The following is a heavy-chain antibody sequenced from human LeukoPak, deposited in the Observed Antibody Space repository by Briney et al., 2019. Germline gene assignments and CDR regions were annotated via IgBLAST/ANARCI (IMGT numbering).Heavy chain of an antibody. Sequence: GRSLRLSCAASGFTFSSYGMHWVRQAPGKGLEWVAVISYDGSNKYYADSVKGRFTISRDNSKNTLYLQMSSLRAEDTAVYYCAKAVGWERAYYYYGMDVWGQGTTVTVSS. V-gene: IGHV3-30*18. CDR3: AKAVGWERAYYYYGMDV. D-gene: IGHD1-26*01. CDR1: GFTFSSYG. CDR2: ISYDGSNK. J-gene: IGHJ6*02.